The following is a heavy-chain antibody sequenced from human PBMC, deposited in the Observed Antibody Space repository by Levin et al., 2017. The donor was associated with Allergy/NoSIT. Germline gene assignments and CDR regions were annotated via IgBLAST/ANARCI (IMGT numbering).Heavy chain of an antibody. Sequence: ETLSLTCAASGFTFSSYSMNWVRQAPGKGLEWVSYISSSSSTIYYADSVKGRFTISRDNAKNSLYLQMNSLRAEDTAVYYCARGMGSSGWINPPIDYWGQGTLVTVSS. CDR2: ISSSSSTI. CDR3: ARGMGSSGWINPPIDY. CDR1: GFTFSSYS. V-gene: IGHV3-48*01. J-gene: IGHJ4*02. D-gene: IGHD6-19*01.